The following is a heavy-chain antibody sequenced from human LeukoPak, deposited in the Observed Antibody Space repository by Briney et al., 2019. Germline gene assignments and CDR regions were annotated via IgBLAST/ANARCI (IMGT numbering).Heavy chain of an antibody. CDR2: IYYSGST. Sequence: PSETLSLTCTVYGDSISSSGYYWGWIRQPPGKGLEWIGNIYYSGSTYYNPSLKSRVTISVDTSKNQLSLKLSFVTAADTAVYYCARLDYVSRSHDYWGQGTLVTVSS. CDR3: ARLDYVSRSHDY. CDR1: GDSISSSGYY. V-gene: IGHV4-39*01. D-gene: IGHD4/OR15-4a*01. J-gene: IGHJ4*02.